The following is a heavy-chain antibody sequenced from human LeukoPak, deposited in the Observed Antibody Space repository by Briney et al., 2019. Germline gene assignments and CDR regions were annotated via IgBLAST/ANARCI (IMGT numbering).Heavy chain of an antibody. CDR1: GGSISGYY. V-gene: IGHV4-59*08. D-gene: IGHD2-2*01. CDR2: IYYSGTT. CDR3: ARAGLPAADRQRYYMDV. Sequence: SETLSLTCTVSGGSISGYYWSWIRQPPGKGLEWIGYIYYSGTTKYSPSLTSRVTISVDTSKNQFSLKLNSVTAADTAVYYCARAGLPAADRQRYYMDVWGKGTTVPVSS. J-gene: IGHJ6*03.